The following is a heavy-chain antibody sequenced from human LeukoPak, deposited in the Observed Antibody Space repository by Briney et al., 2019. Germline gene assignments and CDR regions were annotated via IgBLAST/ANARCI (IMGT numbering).Heavy chain of an antibody. J-gene: IGHJ4*02. CDR2: IKSKTDGGTT. Sequence: PGGSLRLSCAASGFTFSNAWMSWVRQAPGKGLEWVGRIKSKTDGGTTDYAAPVKGRFTISRDDSKNTLYLQMNSLKTEDTAVYYCASARNEYDFWSGYSKPFDYWGQGTLVTVSS. CDR3: ASARNEYDFWSGYSKPFDY. V-gene: IGHV3-15*01. D-gene: IGHD3-3*01. CDR1: GFTFSNAW.